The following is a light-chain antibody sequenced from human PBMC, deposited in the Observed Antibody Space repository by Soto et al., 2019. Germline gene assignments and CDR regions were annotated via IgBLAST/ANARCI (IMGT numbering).Light chain of an antibody. CDR1: NIVVKS. CDR2: DDD. Sequence: SYELTQPPSVSVAPGQTATITCGGKNIVVKSVHWYQLKPGQAPVLVVYDDDDRPSGIPERFSGSNSGNTATLTIARVEAGDEADYCCQVWDESSDHPGVFGTGTKVTAL. J-gene: IGLJ1*01. CDR3: QVWDESSDHPGV. V-gene: IGLV3-21*02.